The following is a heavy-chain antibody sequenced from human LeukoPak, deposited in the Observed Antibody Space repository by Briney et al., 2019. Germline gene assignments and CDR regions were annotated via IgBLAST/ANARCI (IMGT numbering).Heavy chain of an antibody. J-gene: IGHJ4*02. V-gene: IGHV3-48*04. Sequence: GGSLRLSCAAAGFTFSSYWMSWVRQAPGKGLEWVSYISSSGSTIYYADSVKGRFTISRDNAKNSLYLQMNSLRAEDTAVYYCARPDDYSGSYFDYWGQGTLVTVSS. CDR2: ISSSGSTI. CDR1: GFTFSSYW. CDR3: ARPDDYSGSYFDY. D-gene: IGHD1-26*01.